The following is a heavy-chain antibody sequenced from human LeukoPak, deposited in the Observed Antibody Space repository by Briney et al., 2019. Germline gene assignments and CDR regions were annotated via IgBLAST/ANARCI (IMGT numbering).Heavy chain of an antibody. Sequence: GGSLRLSCAASGFTFSSYSMNWVRQAPGKGLEWVSYISSSSSAIYYADSVKGRFTISRDNAKNSLYLQMNSLRDEDTAVYYCARGRYSSSWDIFDYWGQGTLVTVSS. CDR1: GFTFSSYS. CDR3: ARGRYSSSWDIFDY. V-gene: IGHV3-48*02. CDR2: ISSSSSAI. D-gene: IGHD6-13*01. J-gene: IGHJ4*02.